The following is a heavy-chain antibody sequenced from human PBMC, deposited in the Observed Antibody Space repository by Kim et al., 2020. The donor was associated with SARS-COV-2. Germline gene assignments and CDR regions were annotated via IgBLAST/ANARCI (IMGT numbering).Heavy chain of an antibody. V-gene: IGHV3-74*03. CDR1: GFTFNTYW. J-gene: IGHJ4*02. D-gene: IGHD5-12*01. Sequence: GGSLRLSCAASGFTFNTYWMHWVRQAPGKGLVWVSTIKGGGSISTYADSVKGRFTISRDNAKNALYLQINSLRVEYTALYYCARDLGYTYLDYWGQGTLVTVSS. CDR2: IKGGGSIS. CDR3: ARDLGYTYLDY.